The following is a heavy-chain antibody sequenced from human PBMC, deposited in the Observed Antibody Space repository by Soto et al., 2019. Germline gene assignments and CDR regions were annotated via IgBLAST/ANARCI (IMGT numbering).Heavy chain of an antibody. J-gene: IGHJ4*02. D-gene: IGHD2-15*01. CDR3: ARCSGGRCYSDY. V-gene: IGHV3-21*01. CDR2: ISSSSSYI. Sequence: GGSLRLSCAASGFTFSSDSMNWVRQAPGKGLEWVSSISSSSSYIYYADSVKGRFTISRDNAKNSLYLQMNSLRAEDTAVYYCARCSGGRCYSDYWGQGTLVTVSS. CDR1: GFTFSSDS.